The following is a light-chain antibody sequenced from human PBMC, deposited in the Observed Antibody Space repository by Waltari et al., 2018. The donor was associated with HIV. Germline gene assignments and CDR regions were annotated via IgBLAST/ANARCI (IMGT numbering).Light chain of an antibody. Sequence: QSVLTQPHSVSGAPGQRVTISCTGSNSNIGAASDVHWYQQLPGTAPKILIYANRERPSGVPDRFVASNAGTSASLAISGLQAEDEADYYCQSYDSSLRGGVFGTGTKVTVL. V-gene: IGLV1-40*01. CDR2: ANR. CDR3: QSYDSSLRGGV. CDR1: NSNIGAASD. J-gene: IGLJ1*01.